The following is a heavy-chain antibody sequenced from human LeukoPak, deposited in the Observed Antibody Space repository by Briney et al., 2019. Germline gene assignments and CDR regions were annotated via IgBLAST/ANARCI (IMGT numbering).Heavy chain of an antibody. J-gene: IGHJ4*02. V-gene: IGHV3-53*01. Sequence: PGGSLRLSCAASGFTVSSNYMSWVRQAPGKGLEWVSVIYSGGSTYYADSVKGRFTISRDNSKNTLYLQMNSLRAEDTAVYYCAKPHPRSSSSWTFDYWGQGTLVTVSS. CDR1: GFTVSSNY. CDR3: AKPHPRSSSSWTFDY. D-gene: IGHD6-13*01. CDR2: IYSGGST.